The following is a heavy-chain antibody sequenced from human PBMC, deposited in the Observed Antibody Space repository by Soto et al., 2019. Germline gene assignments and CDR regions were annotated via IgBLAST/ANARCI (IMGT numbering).Heavy chain of an antibody. Sequence: QVQLVQSGAEVKKPGSSVKVSCKASGGTFSSYTISWVRQAPGQGLEWMGRIIPILGIANYAQKFQGRVTITADKSTSTAYMELSSLRSEDTAVYYCARFHKRDILTDNNWFDPWGQGTLVTVSS. V-gene: IGHV1-69*02. CDR3: ARFHKRDILTDNNWFDP. D-gene: IGHD3-9*01. CDR1: GGTFSSYT. J-gene: IGHJ5*02. CDR2: IIPILGIA.